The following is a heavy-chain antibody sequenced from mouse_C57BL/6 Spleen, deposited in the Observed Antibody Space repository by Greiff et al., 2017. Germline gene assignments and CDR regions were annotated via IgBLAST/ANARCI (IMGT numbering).Heavy chain of an antibody. CDR2: IDPSDSYT. Sequence: QVQLQQPGAELVMPGASVKLSCKASGYTFTSYWMHWVKQRPGQGLEWIGEIDPSDSYTNSNQKFKGKSTLTVDKSSSTAYMQLSSLTSEDSAVYYCARRGYDGWFAYWGRGTLVTVSA. CDR3: ARRGYDGWFAY. CDR1: GYTFTSYW. J-gene: IGHJ3*01. V-gene: IGHV1-69*01. D-gene: IGHD2-2*01.